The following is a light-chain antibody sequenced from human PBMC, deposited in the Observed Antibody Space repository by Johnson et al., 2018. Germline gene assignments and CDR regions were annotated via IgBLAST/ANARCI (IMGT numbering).Light chain of an antibody. CDR2: ENN. V-gene: IGLV1-51*02. J-gene: IGLJ1*01. CDR1: SSNIGNNY. Sequence: QSVLTQPPSVSAAPGQKVTISCSGSSSNIGNNYVSWYQQLPGTAPKLLIYENNKRPSGIPDRFSGSKSGTSATLGITGLQTGDEADYYCGTWDSSLSAGNFFRTVTKVTVL. CDR3: GTWDSSLSAGNF.